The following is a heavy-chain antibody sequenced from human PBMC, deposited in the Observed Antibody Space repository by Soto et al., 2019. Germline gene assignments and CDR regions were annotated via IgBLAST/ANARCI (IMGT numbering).Heavy chain of an antibody. CDR2: IYFRGNT. J-gene: IGHJ4*02. D-gene: IGHD5-12*01. V-gene: IGHV4-31*03. Sequence: QVQLQESGPGLVKPSQTLSLICTVSGDSISSGSYYWSWIRQHPGKGLEWIGYIYFRGNTYYIPSLKSRSTISVDTSKNQFSLTVTSVIAADTGVYFCARNPWRVARFDYWGQGILVTVSS. CDR1: GDSISSGSYY. CDR3: ARNPWRVARFDY.